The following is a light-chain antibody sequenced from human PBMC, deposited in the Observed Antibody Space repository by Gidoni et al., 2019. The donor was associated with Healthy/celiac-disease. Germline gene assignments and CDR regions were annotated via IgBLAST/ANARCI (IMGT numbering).Light chain of an antibody. V-gene: IGKV1-8*01. CDR2: AAS. CDR1: QGISSY. Sequence: AIRMTQSPSSFSASTGDRSTITRRASQGISSYLDWYQQKPGKAPKLLIYAASILQRGVPSRFSGSGSGTDFTLTISCLQSEDFATYYCQQYYSYPRTFGQGTKVEIK. J-gene: IGKJ1*01. CDR3: QQYYSYPRT.